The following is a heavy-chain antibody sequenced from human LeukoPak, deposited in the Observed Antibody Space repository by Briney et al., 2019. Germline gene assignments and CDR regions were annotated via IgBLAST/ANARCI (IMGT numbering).Heavy chain of an antibody. J-gene: IGHJ6*03. CDR2: MNPNSGNT. V-gene: IGHV1-8*03. Sequence: ASVKVSCKASGYTFTSYDINWVRQATGQGLEWMGWMNPNSGNTGYAQKFQGRVTITRNTSISTAYMELSSLRFEDTAVYYCARGPYSNYAGYYYYMEVWGKGPTVTVSS. D-gene: IGHD4-11*01. CDR1: GYTFTSYD. CDR3: ARGPYSNYAGYYYYMEV.